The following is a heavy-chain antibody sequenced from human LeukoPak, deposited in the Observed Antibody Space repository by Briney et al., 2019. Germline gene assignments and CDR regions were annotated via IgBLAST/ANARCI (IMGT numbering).Heavy chain of an antibody. Sequence: GGSLRLSCAASGFTFSSYAMSWVRQAPGKGLEWVANIKQDGSEKYYVDSVKGRFTISRDNAKNSLYLQMNSLRAEDTAVYYCAREALYYDFWSGHIRWFDPWGQGTLVTVSS. V-gene: IGHV3-7*01. CDR2: IKQDGSEK. CDR3: AREALYYDFWSGHIRWFDP. CDR1: GFTFSSYA. D-gene: IGHD3-3*01. J-gene: IGHJ5*02.